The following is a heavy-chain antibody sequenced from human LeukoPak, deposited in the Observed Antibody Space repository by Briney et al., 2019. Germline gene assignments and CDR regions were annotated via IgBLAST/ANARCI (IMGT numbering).Heavy chain of an antibody. CDR2: ISSSGSTI. Sequence: GGSLRLSCAASGFTFSDYYMSWIRQAPGKGLEWVSYISSSGSTIYYADSVKGRFTISRDNAKNSLYLQMNSLRAEDTAVYYCARAPGRITIFGVATPGAFDIWGQGTMVTVSS. V-gene: IGHV3-11*04. CDR1: GFTFSDYY. CDR3: ARAPGRITIFGVATPGAFDI. J-gene: IGHJ3*02. D-gene: IGHD3-3*01.